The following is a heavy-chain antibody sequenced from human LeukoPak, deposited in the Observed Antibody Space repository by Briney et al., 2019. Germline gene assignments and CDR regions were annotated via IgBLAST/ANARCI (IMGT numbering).Heavy chain of an antibody. Sequence: ASVKVSCKASGYTFTSYGISWVRQAPGQGLEWMGGIIPIFGTANYAQKFQGRVTITADESTSTAYMELSSLRSEDTAVYYCARDYGDYVAFDIWGQGTMVTVSS. CDR3: ARDYGDYVAFDI. CDR2: IIPIFGTA. CDR1: GYTFTSYG. J-gene: IGHJ3*02. D-gene: IGHD4-17*01. V-gene: IGHV1-69*13.